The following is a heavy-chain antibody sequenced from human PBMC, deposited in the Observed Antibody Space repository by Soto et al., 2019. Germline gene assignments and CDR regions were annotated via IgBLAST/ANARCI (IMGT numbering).Heavy chain of an antibody. Sequence: QVQLVQSGAEVKKPGASVKVSCKASGYTFTSYGISWVRQAPGQGLEWMGWISAYNGNTNYAQKLQGRVTMTTDTSTSTDYMELRSLRSDDTAVYYCARSRYSTRPYYYYYMDVWGKGTTVTVSS. J-gene: IGHJ6*03. CDR3: ARSRYSTRPYYYYYMDV. D-gene: IGHD2-2*01. V-gene: IGHV1-18*01. CDR2: ISAYNGNT. CDR1: GYTFTSYG.